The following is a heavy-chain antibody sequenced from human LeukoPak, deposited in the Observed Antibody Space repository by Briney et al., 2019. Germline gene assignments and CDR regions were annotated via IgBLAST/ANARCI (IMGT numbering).Heavy chain of an antibody. CDR1: GYTFSNYY. J-gene: IGHJ4*02. D-gene: IGHD3-3*02. Sequence: ASVKVSCKASGYTFSNYYMYWVRQAPGQGLEWMGIINPNGGMTAYAQKFRGRVIMTRETSTNTVYIELSSLTSEDTAVYYCARDFSRAELHSFEGDYWGQGTLVTVSS. CDR2: INPNGGMT. CDR3: ARDFSRAELHSFEGDY. V-gene: IGHV1-46*01.